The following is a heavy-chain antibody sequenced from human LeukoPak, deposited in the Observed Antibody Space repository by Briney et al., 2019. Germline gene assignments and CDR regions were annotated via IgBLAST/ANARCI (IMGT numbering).Heavy chain of an antibody. V-gene: IGHV3-21*01. D-gene: IGHD3-10*01. CDR1: GFTFSSYS. J-gene: IGHJ4*02. CDR3: ARGSYYYGSGSYYDY. CDR2: ISSSSSYI. Sequence: GSLRLSCAASGFTFSSYSMNWVRQAPGKWLEWVSSISSSSSYIYYADSVKGRFTISRDNAKNSLYLQMNSLRAEDTAVYYCARGSYYYGSGSYYDYWGQGTLVTVSS.